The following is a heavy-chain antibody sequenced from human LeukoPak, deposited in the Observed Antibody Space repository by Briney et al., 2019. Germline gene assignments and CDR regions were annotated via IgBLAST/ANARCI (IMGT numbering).Heavy chain of an antibody. V-gene: IGHV1-24*01. D-gene: IGHD6-13*01. Sequence: GASVKVSCKASGYTFTNYYIHWVRQAPGKGLEWMGGFDPEDGETIYAQKFQGRVTMTEDTSTDTAYMELSSLRSEDTAVYYCATGVAAAGEGLDYWGQGTLVTVSS. J-gene: IGHJ4*02. CDR1: GYTFTNYY. CDR3: ATGVAAAGEGLDY. CDR2: FDPEDGET.